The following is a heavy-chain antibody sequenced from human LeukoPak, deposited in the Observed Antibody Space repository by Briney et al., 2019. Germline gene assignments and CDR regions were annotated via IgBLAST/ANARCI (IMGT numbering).Heavy chain of an antibody. Sequence: GGSLRLSCAASGFTFSSYAMHWVRQAPGKGLEWVAVISYDGSNKYYADSVKGRFTISRDNSKNTLYLQMNSLRAEDTAVYYCARGGEPLFDYWGQGTLVTVSS. CDR3: ARGGEPLFDY. D-gene: IGHD3-16*01. CDR2: ISYDGSNK. CDR1: GFTFSSYA. J-gene: IGHJ4*02. V-gene: IGHV3-30-3*01.